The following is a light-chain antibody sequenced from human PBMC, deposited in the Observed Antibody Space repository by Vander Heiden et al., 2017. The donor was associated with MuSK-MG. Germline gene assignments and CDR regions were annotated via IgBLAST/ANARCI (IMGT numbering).Light chain of an antibody. CDR2: WAS. Sequence: DIALTQSPDPLSVSRGEPPSLKCKSSQSVLYTSNNKIYLAWYQQKPGQPPKLLIYWASTRESGVPDRFSGSGSGTDFTRTISSLQAEDVAVYYFGQYDSPPHTCGQGTKLEIK. V-gene: IGKV4-1*01. CDR1: QSVLYTSNNKIY. J-gene: IGKJ2*01. CDR3: GQYDSPPHT.